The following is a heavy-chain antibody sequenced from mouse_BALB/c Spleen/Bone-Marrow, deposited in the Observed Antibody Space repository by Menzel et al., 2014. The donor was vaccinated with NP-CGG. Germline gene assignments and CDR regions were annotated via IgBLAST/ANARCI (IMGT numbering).Heavy chain of an antibody. V-gene: IGHV1S56*01. CDR3: ARQGSSGFYAMDY. CDR2: IYPGNVNT. Sequence: QVQLQQSGPELVKPGASVRISCKASGYTFTSYYIHWVKQWPGQGLEWIGWIYPGNVNTKYNEKFKGKATLTADKSSSTAYMQLSSLTSEDSAVYFCARQGSSGFYAMDYWGQGTSVTVSS. D-gene: IGHD3-1*01. J-gene: IGHJ4*01. CDR1: GYTFTSYY.